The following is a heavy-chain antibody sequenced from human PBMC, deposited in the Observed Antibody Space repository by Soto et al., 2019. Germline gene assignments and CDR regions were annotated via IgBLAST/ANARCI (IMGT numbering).Heavy chain of an antibody. Sequence: PGGSLRLSCAASGFTFSSYDMHWVRQATGKGLEWVSAIGTAGDTYYPGSVKGRFTISRENAKNSLYLQMNSLRAGDTAVYYCARGGIVGASGYYYYYGMDVWGQGTTVTVSS. V-gene: IGHV3-13*01. CDR2: IGTAGDT. J-gene: IGHJ6*02. D-gene: IGHD1-26*01. CDR1: GFTFSSYD. CDR3: ARGGIVGASGYYYYYGMDV.